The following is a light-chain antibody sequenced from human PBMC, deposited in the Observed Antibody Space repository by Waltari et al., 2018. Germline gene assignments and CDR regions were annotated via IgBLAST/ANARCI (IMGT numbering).Light chain of an antibody. CDR1: QDIYNS. J-gene: IGKJ4*01. CDR2: GAS. Sequence: DIQMTQSPSSLSASVGDRVTITCQANQDIYNSLNWYQQKPGQAPNLLIYGASNLEPGVPSRFSGSGSGTHVTFTISSRQPDDFATYYCQQYDTPLSFGGGTKVAIK. V-gene: IGKV1-33*01. CDR3: QQYDTPLS.